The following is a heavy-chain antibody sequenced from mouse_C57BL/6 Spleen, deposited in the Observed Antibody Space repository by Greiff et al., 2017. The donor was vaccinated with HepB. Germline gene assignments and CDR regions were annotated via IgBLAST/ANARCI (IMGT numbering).Heavy chain of an antibody. Sequence: EVQLQQSGPELVKPGASVKISCKASGYTFTDYYMNWVKQSHGKSLEWIGDINPNNGGTSYNQKFKGKATLTVDKSSSTAYMELRSLTSEDSAVYYCARVGYGYGGAYWGQGTTLTVSS. CDR2: INPNNGGT. D-gene: IGHD2-2*01. CDR3: ARVGYGYGGAY. V-gene: IGHV1-26*01. J-gene: IGHJ2*01. CDR1: GYTFTDYY.